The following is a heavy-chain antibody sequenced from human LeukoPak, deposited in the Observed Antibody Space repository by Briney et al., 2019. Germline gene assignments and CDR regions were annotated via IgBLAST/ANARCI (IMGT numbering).Heavy chain of an antibody. V-gene: IGHV4-34*01. CDR2: INYSGST. D-gene: IGHD2-21*02. Sequence: SETLSLTCVVYGGSFSDYYWSWIRQPPDKGLEWIGEINYSGSTNYNPPLKSRVTVSVDTSKNQFSLKMTSVTAADTAVYYCARRTSVTWFDPWGQGTLVTVSS. CDR3: ARRTSVTWFDP. J-gene: IGHJ5*02. CDR1: GGSFSDYY.